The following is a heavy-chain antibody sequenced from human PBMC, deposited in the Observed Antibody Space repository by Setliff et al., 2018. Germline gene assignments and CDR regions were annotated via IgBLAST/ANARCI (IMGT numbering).Heavy chain of an antibody. J-gene: IGHJ4*01. CDR1: GGYIGSSF. D-gene: IGHD3-9*01. CDR2: KSNRGDT. V-gene: IGHV4-59*01. Sequence: SETLSLACTFSGGYIGSSFWNWIRQSPGKGLEWIGYKSNRGDTNSNPSLRSRLTMSVDTSKSQFSLNLTSVTAADTAVYYCARERYFDWFFEDWGHGTLVTVSS. CDR3: ARERYFDWFFED.